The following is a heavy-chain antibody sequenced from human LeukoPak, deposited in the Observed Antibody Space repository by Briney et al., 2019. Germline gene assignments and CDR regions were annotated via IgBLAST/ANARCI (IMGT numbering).Heavy chain of an antibody. D-gene: IGHD1-7*01. V-gene: IGHV4-4*07. J-gene: IGHJ6*03. CDR3: AGSGRTTNYYHMDV. Sequence: PSETLSLTCTVSGGSISSYYWSWIRQPAGKGLEWIGRIYTSGSTNYNPSLKSRVTMSVDTSENQFSLKLSTVTAADTAVYYCAGSGRTTNYYHMDVWGKQTTVTVSS. CDR2: IYTSGST. CDR1: GGSISSYY.